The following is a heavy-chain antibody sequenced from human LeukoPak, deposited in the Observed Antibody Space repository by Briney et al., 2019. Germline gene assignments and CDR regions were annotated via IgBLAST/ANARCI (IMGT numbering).Heavy chain of an antibody. CDR2: IYYSGST. V-gene: IGHV4-39*01. CDR3: ARRTGGASFDY. D-gene: IGHD1-1*01. J-gene: IGHJ4*02. CDR1: GGSISSSNYY. Sequence: SETLSLTCFVSGGSISSSNYYWGWIRQPPGKGLEWIESIYYSGSTYYNPSLKSRVTISVDTSKNQFSLKLSSVTAADTAVYYCARRTGGASFDYWGQGTLVTVSS.